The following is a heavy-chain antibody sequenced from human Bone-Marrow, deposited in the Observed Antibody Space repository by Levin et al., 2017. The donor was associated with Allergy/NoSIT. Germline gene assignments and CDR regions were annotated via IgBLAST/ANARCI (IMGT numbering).Heavy chain of an antibody. CDR2: IKQDGSEK. D-gene: IGHD2-2*01. CDR3: SRESLVVGPAATFAP. Sequence: GESLKISCAASGFTFTNYWMSWVRQAPGKRLEWVANIKQDGSEKHYVDSVKGRFTISRDNAKSSLYLQMNSLRAEDTAVYYCSRESLVVGPAATFAPWGQGTLVTVSS. CDR1: GFTFTNYW. V-gene: IGHV3-7*01. J-gene: IGHJ5*02.